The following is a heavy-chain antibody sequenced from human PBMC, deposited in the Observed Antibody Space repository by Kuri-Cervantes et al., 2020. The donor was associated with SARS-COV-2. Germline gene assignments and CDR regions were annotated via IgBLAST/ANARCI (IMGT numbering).Heavy chain of an antibody. CDR3: ARGGIAVAGQVWYFDL. V-gene: IGHV3-30*04. J-gene: IGHJ2*01. Sequence: GESPKISCAASGFTFSSYAMHWVRQAPGKGLEWVAVISYDGSNKYYADSVKGRFTISRDNSKNTLYLQMNSLRAEDMAVYYCARGGIAVAGQVWYFDLWGRGTLVTVSS. CDR2: ISYDGSNK. D-gene: IGHD6-19*01. CDR1: GFTFSSYA.